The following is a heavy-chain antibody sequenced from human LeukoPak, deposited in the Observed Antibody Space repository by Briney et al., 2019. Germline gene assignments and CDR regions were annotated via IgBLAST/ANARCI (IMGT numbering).Heavy chain of an antibody. D-gene: IGHD2-2*01. CDR3: AKELGGSATTV. V-gene: IGHV3-9*01. Sequence: PGRSLRLSCAVSGFTFEDHVMHWVRQAPGKGLEWVSSISWSGDRMGYADAVKGRFTISRDNAKNSLFLQMNSLRVEDTALYYCAKELGGSATTVWGQGTLVTVFS. CDR1: GFTFEDHV. CDR2: ISWSGDRM. J-gene: IGHJ4*02.